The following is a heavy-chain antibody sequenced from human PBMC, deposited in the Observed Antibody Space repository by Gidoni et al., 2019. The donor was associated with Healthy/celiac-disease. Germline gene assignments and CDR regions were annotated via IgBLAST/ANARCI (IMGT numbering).Heavy chain of an antibody. CDR2: ISSSSSTI. D-gene: IGHD3-22*01. CDR1: GFTFSRYS. Sequence: EVQLVESGGGLVQPGGSLRLSCAASGFTFSRYSMNWVRQAPGKGLGWVSYISSSSSTIYYADSVKGRFTISRDNAKNSLYLQMNSLRDEDTAVYYCARQIPEYYYDSSGYLLDYMDVWGKGTTVTVSS. CDR3: ARQIPEYYYDSSGYLLDYMDV. J-gene: IGHJ6*03. V-gene: IGHV3-48*02.